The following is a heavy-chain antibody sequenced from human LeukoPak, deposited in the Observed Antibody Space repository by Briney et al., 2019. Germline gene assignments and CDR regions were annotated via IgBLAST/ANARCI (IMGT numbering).Heavy chain of an antibody. CDR3: ARASAYYYDSSGHNPFDY. D-gene: IGHD3-22*01. CDR1: GGTFSSYA. V-gene: IGHV1-69*05. J-gene: IGHJ4*02. CDR2: IIPIFGTA. Sequence: ASVKVSCKASGGTFSSYAISLVRQAPGQGLEWMGGIIPIFGTANYAQKFQGRVTITTDESTSTAYMELSSLRSEDTAVYYCARASAYYYDSSGHNPFDYWGQGTLVTVSS.